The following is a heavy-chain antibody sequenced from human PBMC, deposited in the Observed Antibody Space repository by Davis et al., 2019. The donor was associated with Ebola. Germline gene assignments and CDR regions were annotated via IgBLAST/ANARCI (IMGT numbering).Heavy chain of an antibody. CDR3: ANDRGIQLWLRNYYYYGMDV. D-gene: IGHD5-18*01. J-gene: IGHJ6*02. Sequence: GESLKISCAASGFTFSSCGMHWVRQAPGKGLEWVAVISYDGSNKYYADSVKGRFTISRDNSKNTLYLQMNSLRAEDTAVYYCANDRGIQLWLRNYYYYGMDVWGQGTTVTVSS. CDR1: GFTFSSCG. CDR2: ISYDGSNK. V-gene: IGHV3-30*18.